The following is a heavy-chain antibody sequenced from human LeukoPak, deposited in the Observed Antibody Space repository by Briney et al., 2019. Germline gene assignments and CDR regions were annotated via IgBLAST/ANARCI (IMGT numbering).Heavy chain of an antibody. Sequence: SETLSLTCTVSGGSISSGGYYWSWIRQHPGKGLEWIGYIYYSGSTYYNPSLKSRVTISVDTSKNQFSLKLSSVTAADTAVYYCARRGKLSILFDYWGQGTLVTVSS. CDR1: GGSISSGGYY. CDR3: ARRGKLSILFDY. V-gene: IGHV4-31*03. CDR2: IYYSGST. D-gene: IGHD3-9*01. J-gene: IGHJ4*02.